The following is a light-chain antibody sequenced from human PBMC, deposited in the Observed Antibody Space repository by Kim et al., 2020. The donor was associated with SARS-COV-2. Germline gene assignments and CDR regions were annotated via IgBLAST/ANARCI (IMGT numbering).Light chain of an antibody. Sequence: DIQMTQSPSSLSASVGDRVTITCQASQDISNYLNWYQQKPGKAPKLLIYDASNLETGVPSRFSGSGSGTDFTFTISSLQPEDIATYYCQQYDNLPRYTFGQRTKLEI. CDR3: QQYDNLPRYT. J-gene: IGKJ2*01. V-gene: IGKV1-33*01. CDR2: DAS. CDR1: QDISNY.